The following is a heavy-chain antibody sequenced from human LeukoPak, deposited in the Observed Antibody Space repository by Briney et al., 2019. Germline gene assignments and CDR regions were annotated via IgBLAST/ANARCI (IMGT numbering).Heavy chain of an antibody. CDR2: IRSKAYGGTT. V-gene: IGHV3-49*03. CDR1: GFTFGDYA. Sequence: GGSLRLSCTASGFTFGDYAMSWFRQAPGKGLEWVGFIRSKAYGGTTEYAASVKGRFTISRDDSKSIAYLQMNSLKTEDTAVYYCTTYYASTAWIDYWGQGTLVTVSS. CDR3: TTYYASTAWIDY. J-gene: IGHJ4*02. D-gene: IGHD2-2*01.